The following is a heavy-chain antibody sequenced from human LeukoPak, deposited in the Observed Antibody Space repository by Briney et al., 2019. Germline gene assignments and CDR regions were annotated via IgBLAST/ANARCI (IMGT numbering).Heavy chain of an antibody. CDR2: ISYDGSNK. CDR1: GFTFSSYA. J-gene: IGHJ4*01. D-gene: IGHD1-26*01. V-gene: IGHV3-30*01. CDR3: ARTAAKWELHYYFDY. Sequence: GGSLRLSCAASGFTFSSYAMHWVRQAPGKGLEWVAVISYDGSNKYYADSVKGRFTISRDNSKNTLYLQMNSLRAEDTAVYYCARTAAKWELHYYFDYWGHGTLVTVFS.